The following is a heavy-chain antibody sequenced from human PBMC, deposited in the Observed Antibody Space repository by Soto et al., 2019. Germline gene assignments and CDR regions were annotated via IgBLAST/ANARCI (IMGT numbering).Heavy chain of an antibody. CDR3: AREGTKRWLQLRAFDI. D-gene: IGHD5-12*01. CDR2: IYYSGST. V-gene: IGHV4-59*01. CDR1: GGSISSYY. J-gene: IGHJ3*02. Sequence: QVQLQESGPGLVKPSETLSLTCTVSGGSISSYYWSWIRQPPGKGLEWIGYIYYSGSTNYNPSLKSRVTISVDTSKNQFSLKLSSVTAADTAVCYCAREGTKRWLQLRAFDIWGQGTMVTVSS.